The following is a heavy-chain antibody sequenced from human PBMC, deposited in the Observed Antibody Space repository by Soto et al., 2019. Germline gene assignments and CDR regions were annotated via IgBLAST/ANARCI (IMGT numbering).Heavy chain of an antibody. D-gene: IGHD3-22*01. CDR3: AGGGGYYYDSSGSGTPGDFDY. V-gene: IGHV4-59*08. J-gene: IGHJ4*02. CDR1: SGSIGTYF. Sequence: SETLSLTCTVSSGSIGTYFWSWIRQPPGKGLEWIGCIYYSGSTYYNPSLKSRVTISVDTSKNQFSLKLSSVTAADTAVYYCAGGGGYYYDSSGSGTPGDFDYWGQGTLVTVSS. CDR2: IYYSGST.